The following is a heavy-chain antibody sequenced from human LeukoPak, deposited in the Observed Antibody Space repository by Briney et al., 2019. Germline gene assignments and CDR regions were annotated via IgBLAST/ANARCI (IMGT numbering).Heavy chain of an antibody. J-gene: IGHJ4*02. D-gene: IGHD2-15*01. Sequence: ASVKVSCKASGYTFTSYDINWVRQATGQGLEWMGWMNPNSGNTGYAQKFQGRVTITRNTSISTAYMELSSLGSEDTAVYYCARGPRVAASPFDYWGQGTLVTVSS. V-gene: IGHV1-8*03. CDR1: GYTFTSYD. CDR2: MNPNSGNT. CDR3: ARGPRVAASPFDY.